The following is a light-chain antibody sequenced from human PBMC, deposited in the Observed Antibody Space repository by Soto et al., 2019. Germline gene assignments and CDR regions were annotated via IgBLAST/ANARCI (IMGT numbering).Light chain of an antibody. Sequence: EIVMTQSPATLSVSPGERATLSCRASQSVSSNLAWYQHKPGQAPRLLIYVASTRPTGIPARFSGSGSGTEFTLTISSLQPEDFAVYYCQQYNNSPWTFGQGTKVEIK. J-gene: IGKJ1*01. V-gene: IGKV3-15*01. CDR3: QQYNNSPWT. CDR1: QSVSSN. CDR2: VAS.